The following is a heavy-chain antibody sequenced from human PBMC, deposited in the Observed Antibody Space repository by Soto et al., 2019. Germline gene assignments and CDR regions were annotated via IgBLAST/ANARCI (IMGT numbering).Heavy chain of an antibody. CDR2: IYYSGST. V-gene: IGHV4-30-4*01. D-gene: IGHD4-17*01. CDR3: ASQGLRYYYYGMDV. J-gene: IGHJ6*02. Sequence: SETLSLTCTVSGGSISSGDYYWSWIRQPPGKGLEWIGYIYYSGSTYYNPSLKSRVTISVDTSKNQFSLKLSSVTAADTAVYYCASQGLRYYYYGMDVWGQGTTVTVSS. CDR1: GGSISSGDYY.